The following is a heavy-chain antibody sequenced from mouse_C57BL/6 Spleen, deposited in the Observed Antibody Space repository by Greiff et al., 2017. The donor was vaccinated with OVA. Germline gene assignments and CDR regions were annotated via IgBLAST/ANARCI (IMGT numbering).Heavy chain of an antibody. Sequence: VQVVESGGGLVKPGGSLKLSCAASGFTFSDYGLHWVRQAPEKGLEWVAYLSSGSSTIYYADTVKGRFTISRDNAKNTLFLQMTSLRSEDTAMYDCARKGGYPFDDWGQGTTLTGSS. D-gene: IGHD3-2*02. CDR1: GFTFSDYG. V-gene: IGHV5-17*01. J-gene: IGHJ2*01. CDR3: ARKGGYPFDD. CDR2: LSSGSSTI.